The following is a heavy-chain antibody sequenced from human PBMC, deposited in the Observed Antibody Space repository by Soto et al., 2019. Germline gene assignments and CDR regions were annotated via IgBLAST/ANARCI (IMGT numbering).Heavy chain of an antibody. CDR2: ISTSGRST. Sequence: EVQLLESGGGLVQPGGSLRLSCVSFGTDFSNYAMTGVGQPPGKGWGWVAIISTSGRSTYHADSVGGRFTISRDNSKNTLYLHMTNLRAEDTAVYYCAKDGNWLDVFLDLWGQGTPVTVSS. J-gene: IGHJ4*02. CDR3: AKDGNWLDVFLDL. V-gene: IGHV3-23*01. CDR1: GTDFSNYA. D-gene: IGHD6-19*01.